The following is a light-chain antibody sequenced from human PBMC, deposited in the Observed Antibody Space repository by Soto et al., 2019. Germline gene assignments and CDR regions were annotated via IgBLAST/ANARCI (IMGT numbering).Light chain of an antibody. Sequence: ETVLTQSPGTLSLSPGERATLSCRANQSVSSSYLAWYQQKAGQAPRLLIYGASSRATGIPDRFSGSGSGTDFTLTISRLEPEDFAVYYCQQYGRSPSGLTFGGGTKVDIK. J-gene: IGKJ4*01. V-gene: IGKV3-20*01. CDR2: GAS. CDR1: QSVSSSY. CDR3: QQYGRSPSGLT.